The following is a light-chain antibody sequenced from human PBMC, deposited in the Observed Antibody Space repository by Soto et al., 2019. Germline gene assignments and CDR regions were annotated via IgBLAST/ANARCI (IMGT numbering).Light chain of an antibody. V-gene: IGKV3-15*01. CDR3: QQYTNWPPIT. CDR1: QSISIK. Sequence: EFVMWQSPATLSVSQGERATLSCRASQSISIKLAWYQQKPGQAPRLVIYDTSTRATGIPARFSGSGSGTEFTLTISSLQSEDFAVYYCQQYTNWPPITFGQGTRLEIK. CDR2: DTS. J-gene: IGKJ5*01.